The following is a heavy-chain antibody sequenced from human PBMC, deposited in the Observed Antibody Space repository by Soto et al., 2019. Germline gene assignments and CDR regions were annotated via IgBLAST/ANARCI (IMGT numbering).Heavy chain of an antibody. V-gene: IGHV4-61*01. CDR3: ARGATVTQYDY. CDR2: GSNSGTT. CDR1: GVSVSSGWFY. D-gene: IGHD4-17*01. J-gene: IGHJ4*02. Sequence: QVQLQESGPGLVTPSETLSLTCSVSGVSVSSGWFYWAWIRQPPGKGLEWIGFGSNSGTTNYKPSLKSRVTISVETSRSQISLKVNSLTAADTAVYYCARGATVTQYDYWGQGTQVTVSS.